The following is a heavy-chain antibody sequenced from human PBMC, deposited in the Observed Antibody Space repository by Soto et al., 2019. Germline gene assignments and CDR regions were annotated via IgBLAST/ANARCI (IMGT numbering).Heavy chain of an antibody. V-gene: IGHV3-21*01. CDR2: ISSSSSYI. Sequence: PVGSVRLSCAASGFTFSSYTMNWVRQAPGKGLEWVSSISSSSSYIYYADSVKGRFTISRDNAKYSLYLQMNGLRAEDTGVYYCARILIIGTTGGSYFDYWGQGTLVIVSS. J-gene: IGHJ4*02. CDR3: ARILIIGTTGGSYFDY. CDR1: GFTFSSYT. D-gene: IGHD1-20*01.